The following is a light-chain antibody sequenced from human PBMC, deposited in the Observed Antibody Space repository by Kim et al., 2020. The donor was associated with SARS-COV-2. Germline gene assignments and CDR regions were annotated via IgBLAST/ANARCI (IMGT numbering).Light chain of an antibody. CDR2: YAS. V-gene: IGKV3-11*01. CDR1: QSISNR. CDR3: QQRAIWIT. Sequence: EIVLTQSPATLSLSPGERATLSCRASQSISNRLAWYQQKPGQAPRLLIFYASNRATGIPTRFSGSGSGTDFTLTISSLEPEDFAVYYCQQRAIWITFGGGTKVDIK. J-gene: IGKJ4*01.